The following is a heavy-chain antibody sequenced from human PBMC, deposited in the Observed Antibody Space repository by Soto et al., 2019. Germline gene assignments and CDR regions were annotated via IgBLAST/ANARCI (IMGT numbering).Heavy chain of an antibody. Sequence: SETLSLTCTVSGGSISGFYWSWVRQSPGKELEWIGNIYYSGSKNYNPSLKSRVTMSVDTSKNQFSLKLSSVTAADTAVYYCARMGFGVVDYWGQGTLVTVSS. J-gene: IGHJ4*02. V-gene: IGHV4-59*01. CDR3: ARMGFGVVDY. D-gene: IGHD3-10*01. CDR2: IYYSGSK. CDR1: GGSISGFY.